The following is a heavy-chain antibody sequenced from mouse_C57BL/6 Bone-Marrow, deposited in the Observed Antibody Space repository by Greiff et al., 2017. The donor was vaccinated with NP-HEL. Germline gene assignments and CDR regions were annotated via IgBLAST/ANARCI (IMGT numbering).Heavy chain of an antibody. CDR2: IRNKANGYTT. CDR1: GFTFTDYY. D-gene: IGHD1-1*01. CDR3: ARYLDYYGSSFDY. J-gene: IGHJ2*01. V-gene: IGHV7-3*01. Sequence: EVKLVESGGGLVQPGGSLSLSCAASGFTFTDYYMSWVRQPPGKALEWLGFIRNKANGYTTEYSASVKGRFTISRDNSQSILYLQMDALRAEDSATYYCARYLDYYGSSFDYWGQGTTLTVSS.